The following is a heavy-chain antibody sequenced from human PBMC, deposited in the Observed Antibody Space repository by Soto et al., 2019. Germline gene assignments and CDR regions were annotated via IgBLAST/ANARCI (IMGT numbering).Heavy chain of an antibody. D-gene: IGHD4-17*01. J-gene: IGHJ4*02. Sequence: GESLKISCKGSGYYFPSYCIGWVRQMPGKGLDWMGIFYLCDSDTRYSPSFQVQFTISADRTSGTAYLQWSRLKTSDIAMYYCSRQGNGADGFDYWGQGTLFIFAS. CDR2: FYLCDSDT. CDR3: SRQGNGADGFDY. V-gene: IGHV5-51*01. CDR1: GYYFPSYC.